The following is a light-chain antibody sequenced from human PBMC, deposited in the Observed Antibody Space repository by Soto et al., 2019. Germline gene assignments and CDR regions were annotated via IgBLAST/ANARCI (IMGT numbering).Light chain of an antibody. CDR2: GNT. Sequence: QSVLTQPLSVPGAPGQRVTISCTGSSSNIGAGYDVHWYQQLPGRAPKLLIYGNTNRPSGVPDRFSGSKSGTSASLAITGLQAEDEADYYCLSFDSSLSVVFGGGTKLTVL. CDR3: LSFDSSLSVV. CDR1: SSNIGAGYD. J-gene: IGLJ2*01. V-gene: IGLV1-40*01.